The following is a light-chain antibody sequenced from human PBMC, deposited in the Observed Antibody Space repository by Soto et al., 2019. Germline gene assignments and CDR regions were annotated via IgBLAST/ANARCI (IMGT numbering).Light chain of an antibody. CDR3: NSYTSNNTYV. V-gene: IGLV2-14*03. CDR1: SSDVGAFNY. CDR2: DVS. J-gene: IGLJ1*01. Sequence: HSVLTQPASVSGSPRQAITISCSGTSSDVGAFNYVSWYQQHPGKAPKLMTYDVSNRPSGVSNRFSGSKSGNTASLTISGLRAEDEADYYCNSYTSNNTYVFGTGTKVTVL.